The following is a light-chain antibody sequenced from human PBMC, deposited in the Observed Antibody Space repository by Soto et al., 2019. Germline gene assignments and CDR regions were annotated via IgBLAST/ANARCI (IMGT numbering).Light chain of an antibody. Sequence: DIQMTQSPSTLSGSVGDRVTITCRASQTVSSWLAWYQQKPGKAPKLLIYKASTLKSGVPTRFSGSGSAKEFTLTISRLQPDDFVTYYCQHYNSYSEAFGQGTKVELK. CDR2: KAS. J-gene: IGKJ1*01. CDR1: QTVSSW. V-gene: IGKV1-5*03. CDR3: QHYNSYSEA.